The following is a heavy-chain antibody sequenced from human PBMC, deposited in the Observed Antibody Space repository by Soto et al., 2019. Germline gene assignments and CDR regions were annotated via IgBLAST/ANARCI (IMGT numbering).Heavy chain of an antibody. D-gene: IGHD3-9*01. CDR3: AKDRRLRYFDWLTLFDY. V-gene: IGHV3-30*02. CDR2: IWYDGSNK. CDR1: GFTYSSYG. Sequence: PGGSLRLSCAASGFTYSSYGMHWVRQAPGKGLEWVAVIWYDGSNKYYAGSVKGRFTISRDNSKNTLYLQMNSLRAEDTAVYYCAKDRRLRYFDWLTLFDYWGQGTLVTVSS. J-gene: IGHJ4*02.